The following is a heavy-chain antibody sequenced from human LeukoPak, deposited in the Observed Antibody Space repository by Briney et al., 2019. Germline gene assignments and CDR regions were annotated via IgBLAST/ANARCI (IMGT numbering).Heavy chain of an antibody. Sequence: GGSTYYADSVKGRFTISRDNSKNTLYLQMNSLRAEDTAVYYCAKDGSGYSSGWYSPYYFDYWGQGTLVTVSS. CDR2: GGST. J-gene: IGHJ4*02. D-gene: IGHD6-19*01. V-gene: IGHV3-23*01. CDR3: AKDGSGYSSGWYSPYYFDY.